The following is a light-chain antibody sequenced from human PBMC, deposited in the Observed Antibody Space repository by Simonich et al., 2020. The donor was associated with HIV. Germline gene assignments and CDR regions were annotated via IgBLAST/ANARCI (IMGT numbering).Light chain of an antibody. V-gene: IGKV1-5*03. J-gene: IGKJ4*01. Sequence: DIQMPQSPSTLSASVGDRVIITCRASQRMNIWLAWYQQKPRKAPNLMIYKASTLQRWVPSRISGSGSGTEVTLTINSLQPDDFATYYCQVFNTYSLSFGGGTRVEIK. CDR3: QVFNTYSLS. CDR2: KAS. CDR1: QRMNIW.